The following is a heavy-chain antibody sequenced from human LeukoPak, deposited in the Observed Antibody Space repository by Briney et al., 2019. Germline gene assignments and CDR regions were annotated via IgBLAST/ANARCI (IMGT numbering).Heavy chain of an antibody. D-gene: IGHD6-19*01. J-gene: IGHJ4*02. CDR3: ARDHEFGIAVAGQLND. CDR1: GFTFSSYD. CDR2: IGTAGDT. V-gene: IGHV3-13*01. Sequence: GGSLRLSCAASGFTFSSYDMHWVRQATGKGLEWVSAIGTAGDTYYPGSVKGRFTISRENAKNSLYLQMNSLRAEDTAVYYCARDHEFGIAVAGQLNDWGQGTLVTVSS.